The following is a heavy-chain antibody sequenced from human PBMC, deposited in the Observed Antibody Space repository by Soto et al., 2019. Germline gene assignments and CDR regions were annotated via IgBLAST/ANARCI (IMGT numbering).Heavy chain of an antibody. V-gene: IGHV1-69*06. Sequence: SLKVSCKASVVTFSSYSISWVRQAPAQGLEWMGGIIPIFGTANYAQKFQGRVTITADKSTSTAYMELSSLRSEDTAVYYCTTGDAAAGRAGGSGWYYYYGMDVWGQGTTVTVSS. J-gene: IGHJ6*02. CDR1: VVTFSSYS. D-gene: IGHD6-13*01. CDR2: IIPIFGTA. CDR3: TTGDAAAGRAGGSGWYYYYGMDV.